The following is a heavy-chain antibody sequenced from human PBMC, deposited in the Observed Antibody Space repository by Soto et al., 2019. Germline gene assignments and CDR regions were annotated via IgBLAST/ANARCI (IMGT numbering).Heavy chain of an antibody. CDR2: ISAYNGNT. CDR3: ARSGGYSGYGDYYYGMDV. J-gene: IGHJ6*02. V-gene: IGHV1-18*04. D-gene: IGHD5-12*01. Sequence: GPVKVSCKASGYTFTSYGISWVRQAPGQGLEWMGWISAYNGNTNYAQKLQGRVTMTTDTSTSTAYMELRSLRSDDTAVYYCARSGGYSGYGDYYYGMDVWGQGTTVTVSS. CDR1: GYTFTSYG.